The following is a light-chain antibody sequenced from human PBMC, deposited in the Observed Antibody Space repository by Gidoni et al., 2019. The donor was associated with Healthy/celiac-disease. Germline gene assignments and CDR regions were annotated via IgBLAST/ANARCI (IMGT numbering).Light chain of an antibody. V-gene: IGLV3-1*01. Sequence: SYELTQPHAESVYPGPTASIACSGAKLGDKYARWYQQKPGQSPVLVISQDSKRPSGIPALFSGSNSGNTATLTISGTHAMDEADYYCQAWDSSTPYVFGSGTKVTVL. CDR3: QAWDSSTPYV. J-gene: IGLJ1*01. CDR1: KLGDKY. CDR2: QDS.